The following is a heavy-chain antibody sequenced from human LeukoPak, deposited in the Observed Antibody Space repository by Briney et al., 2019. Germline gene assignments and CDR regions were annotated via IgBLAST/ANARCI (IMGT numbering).Heavy chain of an antibody. J-gene: IGHJ4*02. V-gene: IGHV1-24*01. CDR2: FDPEDGET. CDR3: ARGWGWTEDY. CDR1: GYTLTELS. D-gene: IGHD7-27*01. Sequence: ASVKVSCKVSGYTLTELSMHWVRQAPGKGLEWMGGFDPEDGETIYAQKFQGRVTMTRNTSISTAYMELSSLRSEDTAVYYCARGWGWTEDYWGQGTLVTVSS.